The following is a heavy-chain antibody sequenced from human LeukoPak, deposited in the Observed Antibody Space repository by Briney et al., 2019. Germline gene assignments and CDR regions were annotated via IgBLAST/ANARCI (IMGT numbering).Heavy chain of an antibody. J-gene: IGHJ6*03. CDR3: ARGGLGLYYYDSSGYYQDYMDV. D-gene: IGHD3-22*01. CDR1: GYTFTSYG. CDR2: ISAYNGNT. Sequence: ASVKVSCKASGYTFTSYGISWVRQAPGQGLEWMGWISAYNGNTNYAQKLQGRVTMTTDTSTSTAYMELSSLRSEDTAVYYCARGGLGLYYYDSSGYYQDYMDVWGKGTTVTISS. V-gene: IGHV1-18*01.